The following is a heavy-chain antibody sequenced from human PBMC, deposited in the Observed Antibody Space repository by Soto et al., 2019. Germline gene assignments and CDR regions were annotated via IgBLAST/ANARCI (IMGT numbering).Heavy chain of an antibody. D-gene: IGHD6-6*01. CDR1: GGSFSGYY. CDR3: ARMAARYYYYYYGMDV. J-gene: IGHJ6*02. CDR2: INHSGST. Sequence: LSLTCAVYGGSFSGYYWSWIRQPPGKGLEWIGEINHSGSTNYNPSLKSRVTISVDTSKNQFSLKLSSVTAADTAVYYCARMAARYYYYYYGMDVWGQGTTVTVSS. V-gene: IGHV4-34*01.